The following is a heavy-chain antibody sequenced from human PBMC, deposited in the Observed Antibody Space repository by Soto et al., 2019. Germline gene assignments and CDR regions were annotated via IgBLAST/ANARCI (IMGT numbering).Heavy chain of an antibody. Sequence: EVQLVESGGGLVQPGGSLRLSCAASGFTFSSYAMHWVRQAPGKGLEYVSAISSNGGSTYYANSVKGRFTISRDNSKNTLYLQMGCLRAEDKAVYYCARAAPHCTNGVCYYYYYMDVWGKGTTVTVSS. J-gene: IGHJ6*03. D-gene: IGHD2-8*01. CDR3: ARAAPHCTNGVCYYYYYMDV. V-gene: IGHV3-64*01. CDR2: ISSNGGST. CDR1: GFTFSSYA.